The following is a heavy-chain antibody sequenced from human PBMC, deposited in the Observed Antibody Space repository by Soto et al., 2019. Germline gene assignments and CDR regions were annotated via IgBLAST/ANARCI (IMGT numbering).Heavy chain of an antibody. CDR2: ITGSGGST. V-gene: IGHV3-23*01. Sequence: GGSLRLSCEASGFTFSSYAMSWVRQAPGKGLEWVSSITGSGGSTYYADSVKGRFTISRDNSKNTLYLQMNSLRAEDTAVYYCAKDRMGRSGRLAAAGAFDCWGQGTMVTVYS. J-gene: IGHJ4*02. CDR3: AKDRMGRSGRLAAAGAFDC. D-gene: IGHD6-13*01. CDR1: GFTFSSYA.